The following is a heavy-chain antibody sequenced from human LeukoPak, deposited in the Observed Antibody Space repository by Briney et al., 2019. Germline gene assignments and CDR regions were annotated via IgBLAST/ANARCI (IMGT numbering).Heavy chain of an antibody. J-gene: IGHJ4*02. D-gene: IGHD6-13*01. V-gene: IGHV3-74*01. Sequence: GGSLRLSCAASGFTFSSYWMHWVRQAPGKGLVWVSRINTDGSSTSYADSVKGRFTISRDNAKNTLYLQMNSLRAEDTAVYYCARDRIAALPDYWGQGTLVTVSS. CDR3: ARDRIAALPDY. CDR1: GFTFSSYW. CDR2: INTDGSST.